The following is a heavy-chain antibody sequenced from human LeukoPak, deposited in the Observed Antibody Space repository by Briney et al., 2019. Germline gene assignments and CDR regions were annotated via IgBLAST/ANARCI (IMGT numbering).Heavy chain of an antibody. V-gene: IGHV1-46*01. CDR1: GYTFTSYY. D-gene: IGHD6-25*01. J-gene: IGHJ1*01. Sequence: GASVKVSCRASGYTFTSYYMHWVRQAPGPGLEWMGIINPSGGSTSYAQKFQGRVTMTRDTSTSTVYMELSSLRSEDTAVYYCARDGSSGAYFQHWGQGTLVTVSS. CDR3: ARDGSSGAYFQH. CDR2: INPSGGST.